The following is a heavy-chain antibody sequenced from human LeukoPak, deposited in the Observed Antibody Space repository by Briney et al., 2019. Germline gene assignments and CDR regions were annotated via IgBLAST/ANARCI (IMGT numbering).Heavy chain of an antibody. D-gene: IGHD6-13*01. J-gene: IGHJ4*01. CDR1: GGSISTYH. Sequence: SETLSLTCTVSGGSISTYHWNWIRQPPGKGLEWIGYIHYSESTKYNPSLKRRVSMSVATSKNQFSLKLNSVTAADTALYYCARGYSSLLWGHGTLVTVSS. V-gene: IGHV4-59*01. CDR2: IHYSEST. CDR3: ARGYSSLL.